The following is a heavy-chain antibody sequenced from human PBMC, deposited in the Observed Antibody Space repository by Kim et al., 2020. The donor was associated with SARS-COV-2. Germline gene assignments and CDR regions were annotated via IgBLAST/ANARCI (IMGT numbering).Heavy chain of an antibody. CDR1: GGSISSYY. D-gene: IGHD1-26*01. Sequence: SETLSLTCTVSGGSISSYYWSWIRQPPGKGLEWIGYIYYSGSTNYNPSLKSRVTISVDTSKNQFSLKLSSVTAADTAVYYCARHGTKVGTDAFDIWGQGTMVTVSS. V-gene: IGHV4-59*08. CDR2: IYYSGST. CDR3: ARHGTKVGTDAFDI. J-gene: IGHJ3*02.